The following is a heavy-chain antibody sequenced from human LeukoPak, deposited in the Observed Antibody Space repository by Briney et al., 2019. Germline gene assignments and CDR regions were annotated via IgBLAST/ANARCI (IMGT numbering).Heavy chain of an antibody. Sequence: GASVKVSCKASGYTFTSYGISWVRQAPGQGLEWMGWISAYNGNTNYAQKLQGRVTMTTDTSTSTAYMELRSLRSDDTAVYYCARTEMTWELRSAQFDYWGQGTLVTVSS. V-gene: IGHV1-18*01. J-gene: IGHJ4*02. CDR2: ISAYNGNT. D-gene: IGHD1-26*01. CDR1: GYTFTSYG. CDR3: ARTEMTWELRSAQFDY.